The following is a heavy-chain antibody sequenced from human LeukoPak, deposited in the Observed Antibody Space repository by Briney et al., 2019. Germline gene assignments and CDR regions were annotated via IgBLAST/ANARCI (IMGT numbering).Heavy chain of an antibody. Sequence: GGSLRLSCAASGFTFNTYGMSWVRQAPGKGLQWVSTISGSDGRTYYADSVKGRFTISRDNSKNTLYLQVNTLRAEDTAIYYCAKLRSSNWFHAAGNWGLGTLVTVSS. CDR2: ISGSDGRT. D-gene: IGHD6-13*01. CDR3: AKLRSSNWFHAAGN. V-gene: IGHV3-23*01. CDR1: GFTFNTYG. J-gene: IGHJ4*02.